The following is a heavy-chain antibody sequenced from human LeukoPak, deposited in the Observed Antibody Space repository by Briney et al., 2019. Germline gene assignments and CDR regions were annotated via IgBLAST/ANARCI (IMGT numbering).Heavy chain of an antibody. D-gene: IGHD3-22*01. V-gene: IGHV4-31*03. CDR1: GGSISSGGYY. CDR2: IYYSGST. CDR3: ARGRGYYVEWFDP. Sequence: LSETLSLTCTVSGGSISSGGYYWSWIRQHPGKGLEWIGYIYYSGSTYYNPSLKSRVTISVDTSKNQFSLKLGSVTAADTAVYYCARGRGYYVEWFDPWGQGTLVAVSS. J-gene: IGHJ5*02.